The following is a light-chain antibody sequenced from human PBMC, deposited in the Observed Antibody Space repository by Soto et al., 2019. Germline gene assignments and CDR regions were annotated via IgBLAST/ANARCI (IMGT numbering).Light chain of an antibody. CDR2: GAS. CDR1: QSIGDT. J-gene: IGKJ1*01. Sequence: EIVMTQSPATLSVSPGERATISCRASQSIGDTLDWYQQKPGQAPMLLIYGASSRVTGFPARFSGSGSGTDFTLTISRLQSDDFAVYYCHQDDNWPWTFGQGTKVEIK. CDR3: HQDDNWPWT. V-gene: IGKV3-15*01.